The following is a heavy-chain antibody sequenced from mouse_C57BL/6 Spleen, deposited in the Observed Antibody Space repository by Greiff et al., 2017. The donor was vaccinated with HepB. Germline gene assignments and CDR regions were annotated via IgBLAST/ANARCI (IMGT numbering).Heavy chain of an antibody. CDR2: IHPNSGST. CDR1: GYTFTSYW. Sequence: QVQLQQSGAELVKPGASVKLSCKASGYTFTSYWMHWVKQRPGQGLEWIGMIHPNSGSTNYNEKFKSKATLTVDKSSSTAYMQLSSLTSEDSAVYYCARGRLRPDYYAMDYWGQGTSVTVSS. CDR3: ARGRLRPDYYAMDY. D-gene: IGHD2-4*01. V-gene: IGHV1-64*01. J-gene: IGHJ4*01.